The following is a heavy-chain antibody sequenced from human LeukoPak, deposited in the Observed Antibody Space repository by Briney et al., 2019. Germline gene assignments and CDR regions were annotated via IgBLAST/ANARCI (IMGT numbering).Heavy chain of an antibody. CDR1: GYTFTSYG. D-gene: IGHD6-19*01. J-gene: IGHJ4*02. V-gene: IGHV1-18*01. Sequence: ASVTVSCKASGYTFTSYGISWVRQAPGQGLEWMGWISAYNSNTNYAQKLQGRVTMTTDTSTSTAYMELRSLRSDDTAVYYCARVIAVADPDYWGQGTLVTVSS. CDR3: ARVIAVADPDY. CDR2: ISAYNSNT.